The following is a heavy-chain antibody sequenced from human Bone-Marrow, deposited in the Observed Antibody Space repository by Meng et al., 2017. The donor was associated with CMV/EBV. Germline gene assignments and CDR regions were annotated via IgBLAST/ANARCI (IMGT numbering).Heavy chain of an antibody. V-gene: IGHV3-30-3*01. Sequence: GESLKISCAASGFTVSSNYMSWVRQAPGKGLEWVAVISYDGSNKYYADSVKGRFTISRDNSKNTLYLQMNSLRAEDTAVYYCASTGTVTTTAAGGDVWGQGTTATVSS. CDR3: ASTGTVTTTAAGGDV. D-gene: IGHD4-11*01. J-gene: IGHJ6*02. CDR1: GFTVSSNY. CDR2: ISYDGSNK.